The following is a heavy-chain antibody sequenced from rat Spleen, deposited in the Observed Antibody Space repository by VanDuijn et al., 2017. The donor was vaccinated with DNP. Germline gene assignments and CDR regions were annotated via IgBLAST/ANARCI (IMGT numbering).Heavy chain of an antibody. D-gene: IGHD1-4*01. CDR2: IIYDGSRT. CDR3: ARWPGYNPPYAMDA. V-gene: IGHV5S10*01. Sequence: EVQLVESGGGLVQPGRSLKLSCVASGFTVSDYNMAWVRQAPKKGLEWVATIIYDGSRTYYQDSVKGRFTISRDNGKSTLYLQMTSLRSEDMATYYCARWPGYNPPYAMDAWGQGTSVTVSS. J-gene: IGHJ4*01. CDR1: GFTVSDYN.